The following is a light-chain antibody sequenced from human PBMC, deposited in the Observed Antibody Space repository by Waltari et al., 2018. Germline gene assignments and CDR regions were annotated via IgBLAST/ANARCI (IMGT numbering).Light chain of an antibody. J-gene: IGLJ3*02. V-gene: IGLV1-36*01. CDR2: YDD. CDR1: SSNIGHNS. Sequence: QSVLTQPPSVSGAPRQRVTISCSGSSSNIGHNSVNRYQQLPGKPPKLLIYYDDLLSSGVSDRFSGSKSGTSASLAIAGLQSEDEAHYYCAAWDASLSSWLFGGGTKLTVL. CDR3: AAWDASLSSWL.